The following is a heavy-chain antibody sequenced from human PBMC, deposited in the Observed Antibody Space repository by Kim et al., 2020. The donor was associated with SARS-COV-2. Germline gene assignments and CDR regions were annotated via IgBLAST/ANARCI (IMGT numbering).Heavy chain of an antibody. V-gene: IGHV4-4*02. D-gene: IGHD6-19*01. Sequence: SETLSLTCAVSGGSISSSNWWRWVRQPPGKGLEWIGEIYHSGSTNYNPSLKSRVTISVDKSKNQFSLKLSSVTAADTAVYYCARDRDGSGWYLDYWGQGTLVTVSS. CDR1: GGSISSSNW. J-gene: IGHJ4*02. CDR3: ARDRDGSGWYLDY. CDR2: IYHSGST.